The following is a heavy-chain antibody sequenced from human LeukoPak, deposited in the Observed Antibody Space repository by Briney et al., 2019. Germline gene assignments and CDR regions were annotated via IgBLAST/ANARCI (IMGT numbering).Heavy chain of an antibody. CDR1: GFTFSSYA. CDR3: AESLGRQLWLIRLFDY. V-gene: IGHV3-23*01. D-gene: IGHD5-18*01. Sequence: QPGGSLRLSCAASGFTFSSYAMSWVRQAPGKGLELVSAISGSGGSTYYADSVKGRFTISRDNSKNTLCLQMNCLRAEDTAVYYCAESLGRQLWLIRLFDYWGQGTLVTVSS. J-gene: IGHJ4*02. CDR2: ISGSGGST.